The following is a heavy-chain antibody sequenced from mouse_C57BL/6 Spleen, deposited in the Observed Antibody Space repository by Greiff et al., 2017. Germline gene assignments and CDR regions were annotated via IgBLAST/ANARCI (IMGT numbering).Heavy chain of an antibody. D-gene: IGHD5-1*01. J-gene: IGHJ2*01. V-gene: IGHV1-53*01. CDR3: AREYAGDY. Sequence: QVHVKQPGTELVKPGASVKLSCTASGYTFNSYWMHWVKQSPGQGLEWIANLNPSNGGINYNETFKRQATLTVDNSSSTAYMHLSSLTYEDAAIYYCAREYAGDYWGQGTTLTVSS. CDR2: LNPSNGGI. CDR1: GYTFNSYW.